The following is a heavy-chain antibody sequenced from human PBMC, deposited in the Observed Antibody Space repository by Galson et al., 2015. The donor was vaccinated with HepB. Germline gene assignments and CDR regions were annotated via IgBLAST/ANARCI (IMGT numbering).Heavy chain of an antibody. CDR3: ARDRQLEEYYFDY. D-gene: IGHD1-1*01. CDR2: IWYDGSNK. CDR1: GFTFSSYG. J-gene: IGHJ4*02. Sequence: SLRLSCAASGFTFSSYGMHWVRQAPGKGLEWVAVIWYDGSNKYYADSVKGRFTISRDNSKNTLYLQMNSLRAEDTAVYYCARDRQLEEYYFDYWGQGTLVTVSS. V-gene: IGHV3-33*01.